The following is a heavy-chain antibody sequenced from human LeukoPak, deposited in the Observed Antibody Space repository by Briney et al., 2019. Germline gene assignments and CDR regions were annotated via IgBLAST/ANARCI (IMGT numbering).Heavy chain of an antibody. CDR2: MNPNSGNT. Sequence: ASVKVSCKASGYTFTSYDINWVRQATGQGLEWMGWMNPNSGNTGYAQKFQGRVTMTRNTSISTAYMELSSLRSEDTAVYYCAREVTAAGTFYFDYWGQGTLVTVSS. V-gene: IGHV1-8*01. D-gene: IGHD6-13*01. CDR3: AREVTAAGTFYFDY. J-gene: IGHJ4*02. CDR1: GYTFTSYD.